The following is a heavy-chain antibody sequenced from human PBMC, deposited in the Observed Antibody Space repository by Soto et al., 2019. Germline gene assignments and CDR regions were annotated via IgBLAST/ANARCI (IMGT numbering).Heavy chain of an antibody. CDR3: AREVEALDY. CDR2: ISYDGRNK. D-gene: IGHD1-26*01. V-gene: IGHV3-30*04. Sequence: PGGSLRLSCAASGFTFSSYAMHWVRQAPGKGLEWVAVISYDGRNKYYADSVKGRFTISRDNSKNTLYLQMNILRAEDTAVYYCAREVEALDYWGQGTLVTVSS. CDR1: GFTFSSYA. J-gene: IGHJ4*02.